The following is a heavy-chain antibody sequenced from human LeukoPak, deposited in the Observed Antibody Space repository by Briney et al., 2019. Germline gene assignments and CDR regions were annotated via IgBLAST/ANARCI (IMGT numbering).Heavy chain of an antibody. J-gene: IGHJ4*02. CDR2: TYYRSKWYT. Sequence: LGRTYYRSKWYTEYAVSVKSRITINPDTSKNQFSLQLSSVNPEDTAVYYCARLGSGSNYWGQGTLVTVSS. V-gene: IGHV6-1*01. CDR3: ARLGSGSNY. D-gene: IGHD3-10*01.